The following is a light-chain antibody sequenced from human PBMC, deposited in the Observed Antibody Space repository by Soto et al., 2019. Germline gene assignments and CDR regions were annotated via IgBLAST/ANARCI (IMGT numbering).Light chain of an antibody. Sequence: DYQVTQSPSTLSAFVGDRVTITCRASQNIYTWLAWYQQKPGIAPKLLIHKASTLESGVPSRFSGSGYGTEFTLTISGLQPEDSATYYCQQYERYSTFGQGTKV. CDR3: QQYERYST. V-gene: IGKV1-5*03. J-gene: IGKJ1*01. CDR1: QNIYTW. CDR2: KAS.